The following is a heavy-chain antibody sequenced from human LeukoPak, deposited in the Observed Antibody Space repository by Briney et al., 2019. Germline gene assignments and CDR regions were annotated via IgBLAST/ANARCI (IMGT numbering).Heavy chain of an antibody. J-gene: IGHJ5*02. CDR2: IYTSGST. CDR1: GGSISSGSYY. D-gene: IGHD6-19*01. Sequence: SETLSLTCTVSGGSISSGSYYWSWIRQPAGKGLGWIGRIYTSGSTNHNPSLKSRVTISVDTSKNQFSLKLSSVTAADTAVYYCAREPSSSSGWYYPNWFDPWGQGTLVTVSS. CDR3: AREPSSSSGWYYPNWFDP. V-gene: IGHV4-61*02.